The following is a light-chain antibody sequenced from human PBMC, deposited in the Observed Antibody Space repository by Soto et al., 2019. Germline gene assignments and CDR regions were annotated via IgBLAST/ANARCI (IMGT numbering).Light chain of an antibody. CDR3: SSYAGSIVV. CDR1: SSDVGGYNY. Sequence: QSALTQPPSASGSPGQSVTISCTGTSSDVGGYNYVSWYQQHPGKAPKLMIYEVSKRPSGVPDRFSGSKSGKTASLTVSGLPAEDEADYYSSSYAGSIVVFGGGTKLT. V-gene: IGLV2-8*01. J-gene: IGLJ2*01. CDR2: EVS.